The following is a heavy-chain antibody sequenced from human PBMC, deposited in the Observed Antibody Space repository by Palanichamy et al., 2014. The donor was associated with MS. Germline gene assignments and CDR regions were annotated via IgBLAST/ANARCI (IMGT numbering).Heavy chain of an antibody. CDR1: GFTFSSYG. V-gene: IGHV3-30*18. CDR2: ISYDGSNK. D-gene: IGHD6-19*01. J-gene: IGHJ6*02. CDR3: AKGNQAVAGTYYYYGMDV. Sequence: PGRSLRLSCAASGFTFSSYGMHWVRQAPGKGLEWVAVISYDGSNKYYADSVKGRFTISRDNSKNTLYLQMNSLRAEDTAVYCCAKGNQAVAGTYYYYGMDVWGQGTTVTVSS.